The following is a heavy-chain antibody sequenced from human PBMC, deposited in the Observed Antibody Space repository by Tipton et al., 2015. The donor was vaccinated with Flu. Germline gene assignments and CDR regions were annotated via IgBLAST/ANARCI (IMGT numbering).Heavy chain of an antibody. CDR2: IRFDGSDK. CDR3: TRRSYGWYYFDY. Sequence: SLRLSCAASGFTFSDYGMHWVRQAPGKGLEWVAFIRFDGSDKRYTDSAKGRFTISRDNSKSALYLQMNSLRSEDTAVYYCTRRSYGWYYFDYWGQGTLVTVSS. CDR1: GFTFSDYG. V-gene: IGHV3-33*01. J-gene: IGHJ4*02. D-gene: IGHD3-10*01.